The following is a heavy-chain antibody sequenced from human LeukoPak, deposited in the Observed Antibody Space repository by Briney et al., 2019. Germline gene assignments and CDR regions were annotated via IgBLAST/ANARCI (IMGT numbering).Heavy chain of an antibody. CDR3: ARVPLHDDSGHYYPH. V-gene: IGHV1-3*01. CDR2: INGGNGNT. CDR1: GYSFTSYG. J-gene: IGHJ1*01. D-gene: IGHD3-22*01. Sequence: ASVKVSCKTSGYSFTSYGMHWVRQAPGQSLEWMGWINGGNGNTKYSEKFQGRVTIIRDTSASTAYMELSSLRSEDTAVYYCARVPLHDDSGHYYPHWGQGTLVTVSS.